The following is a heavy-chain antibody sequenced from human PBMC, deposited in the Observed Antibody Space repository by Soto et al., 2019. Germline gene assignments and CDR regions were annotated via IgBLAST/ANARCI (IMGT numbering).Heavy chain of an antibody. CDR3: SPLDLRVFSAYTQGGDV. CDR2: IYWNDEI. Sequence: QVTVKESGPTLAKPTQTLTLTCSFTGFSLSSSGAGVGWFRQSPGKALEWLALIYWNDEIRYSPSLASRLTITKDPPKARVFFTLTTLAPVDTATYFFSPLDLRVFSAYTQGGDVGGQGTTVPVPS. V-gene: IGHV2-5*01. J-gene: IGHJ6*02. D-gene: IGHD6-6*01. CDR1: GFSLSSSGAG.